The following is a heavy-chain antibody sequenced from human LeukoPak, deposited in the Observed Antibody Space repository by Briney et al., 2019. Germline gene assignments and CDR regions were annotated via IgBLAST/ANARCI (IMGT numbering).Heavy chain of an antibody. Sequence: GGSLRLSCTASGFTFGDYTVNWFRQAPGKGLEWVSGISGSGDNTYYADSVKGRFTISRDNSKNTLYVQVNSLGTEDTAAYYCAKGSYYDSSGSFSFDYWGQGTLVTVSS. V-gene: IGHV3-23*01. CDR2: ISGSGDNT. CDR1: GFTFGDYT. CDR3: AKGSYYDSSGSFSFDY. D-gene: IGHD3-22*01. J-gene: IGHJ4*02.